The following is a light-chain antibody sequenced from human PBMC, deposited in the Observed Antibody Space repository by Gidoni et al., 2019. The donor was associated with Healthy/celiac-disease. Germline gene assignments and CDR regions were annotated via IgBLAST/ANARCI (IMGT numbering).Light chain of an antibody. CDR1: QSLLHSNGYNY. V-gene: IGKV2-28*01. Sequence: DIVLTQYPLSLPVTPGEPASIVCRSSQSLLHSNGYNYLDWYLQKPGQSPQLLIYLGSSRASGVPDRFSGSGSGTDFTLKISRVEAEDVGVYYCIQALQTRWTFGQXTKVEIK. CDR2: LGS. CDR3: IQALQTRWT. J-gene: IGKJ1*01.